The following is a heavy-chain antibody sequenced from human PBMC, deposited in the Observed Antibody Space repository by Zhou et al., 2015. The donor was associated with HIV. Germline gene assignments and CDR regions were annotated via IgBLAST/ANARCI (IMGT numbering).Heavy chain of an antibody. CDR1: GGTFSSYA. Sequence: QVQLVQSGAEVKKPGSSVKVSCKASGGTFSSYAISWVRQAPGQGLEWMGGIIPIFGTANYAQKFQGRVTITADESTSTAYMELSSLRSEDTAVYYCAREKYESLVXLDVLGTGTCFNVLRGTGRSNWF. CDR2: IIPIFGTA. J-gene: IGHJ5*01. CDR3: AREKYESLVXLDVLGTGTCFNVLRGTGRSNWF. V-gene: IGHV1-69*01. D-gene: IGHD1-14*01.